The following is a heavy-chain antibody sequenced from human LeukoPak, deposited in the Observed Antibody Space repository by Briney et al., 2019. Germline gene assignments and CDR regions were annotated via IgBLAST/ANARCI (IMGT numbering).Heavy chain of an antibody. CDR2: ISYDGIIK. V-gene: IGHV3-30-3*01. D-gene: IGHD2-21*01. Sequence: GRSLRLSCAASGFTFSNSAMHWVRQAPGKGLEWVSVISYDGIIKYYADSVKGRFTISRDNSKNTVYLQMNSLETEDTAIYYCMTVFGGDWGQGTLVTVSS. CDR3: MTVFGGD. CDR1: GFTFSNSA. J-gene: IGHJ4*02.